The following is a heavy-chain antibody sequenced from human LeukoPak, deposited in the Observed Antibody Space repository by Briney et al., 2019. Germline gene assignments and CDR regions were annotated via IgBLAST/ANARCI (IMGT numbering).Heavy chain of an antibody. J-gene: IGHJ4*02. CDR2: INHRGST. CDR1: GVSFSGYY. V-gene: IGHV4-34*01. CDR3: ARGLGSSRGRATVPRYPTKDY. Sequence: SETLSLTCAVYGVSFSGYYWSWVRQPPGKGREWVGEINHRGSTNYNPSLKSRVTISVDTSKNHFSLKLSSVTAADTAVYYCARGLGSSRGRATVPRYPTKDYWGQGTLVTVSS. D-gene: IGHD6-13*01.